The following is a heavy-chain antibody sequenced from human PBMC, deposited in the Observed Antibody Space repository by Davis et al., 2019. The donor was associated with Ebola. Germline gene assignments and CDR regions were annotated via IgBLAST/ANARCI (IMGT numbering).Heavy chain of an antibody. Sequence: ASVKVSCKASGYTFTNYGITWVRQAPGQGLEWMGWINPHNGNTNYAQNVQGRVIMTSDTATTTAYMEVGSLRSDDTAFYHCARVSRYSGSSYFDYWGQGTLVTVAS. V-gene: IGHV1-18*04. CDR1: GYTFTNYG. D-gene: IGHD1-26*01. CDR3: ARVSRYSGSSYFDY. CDR2: INPHNGNT. J-gene: IGHJ4*02.